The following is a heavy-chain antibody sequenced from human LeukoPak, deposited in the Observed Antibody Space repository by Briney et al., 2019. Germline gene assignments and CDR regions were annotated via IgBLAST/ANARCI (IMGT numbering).Heavy chain of an antibody. D-gene: IGHD1-26*01. V-gene: IGHV3-7*01. CDR1: GFTFSHYW. CDR3: ARGGSYH. CDR2: IKQDGSEK. Sequence: TGGSLRLSCAASGFTFSHYWMSWVRQAPEKGLEWVANIKQDGSEKYYVDFVKGRFTISRDNAKNSLYLQMNSLRAEDTAVYYCARGGSYHWGQGTLVTVSS. J-gene: IGHJ5*02.